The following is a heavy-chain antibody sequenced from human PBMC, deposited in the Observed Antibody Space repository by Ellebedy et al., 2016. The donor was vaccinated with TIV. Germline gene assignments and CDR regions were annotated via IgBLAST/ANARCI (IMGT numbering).Heavy chain of an antibody. CDR1: GFMFSAYY. CDR3: ARDRPGGGDYDGIDV. CDR2: ISDSITYT. D-gene: IGHD3-16*01. J-gene: IGHJ6*02. V-gene: IGHV3-11*06. Sequence: GESLKISCEASGFMFSAYYMNWVRQSPGKGLEWVSYISDSITYTNYADSVKGRFTISRDDAKNSLYLQMNSLRVEDTAVYYCARDRPGGGDYDGIDVWGQGTTVTVSS.